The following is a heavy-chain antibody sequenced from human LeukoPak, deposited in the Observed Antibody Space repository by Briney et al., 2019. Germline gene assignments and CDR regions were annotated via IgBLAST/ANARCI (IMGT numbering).Heavy chain of an antibody. V-gene: IGHV3-43*02. Sequence: GGSLRLSCAASGFRFDDFAMHWVRHSPGKGLEGVSLVSADGAKSYYAESVRGRFTISRDNSKNSLYLQMNTLRSEDTAFYYCAKEIDTLGTNAFDIWGHGTLVTVSS. D-gene: IGHD2-15*01. CDR2: VSADGAKS. CDR3: AKEIDTLGTNAFDI. CDR1: GFRFDDFA. J-gene: IGHJ3*02.